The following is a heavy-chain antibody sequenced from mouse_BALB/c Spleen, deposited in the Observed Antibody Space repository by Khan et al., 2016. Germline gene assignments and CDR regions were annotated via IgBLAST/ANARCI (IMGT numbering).Heavy chain of an antibody. J-gene: IGHJ3*01. Sequence: EVQLVESGGGLVQPGRSLKLSCAASGFDFSRYWMNWVRQAPGKGLEWIGEINSDSSTINYTPSLKDKFIISRDNAKNTLYLQMSNVRSEDTALYYGGREGGCYGWFAYWGQGTLVTVSA. D-gene: IGHD1-1*01. CDR3: GREGGCYGWFAY. CDR2: INSDSSTI. V-gene: IGHV4-1*02. CDR1: GFDFSRYW.